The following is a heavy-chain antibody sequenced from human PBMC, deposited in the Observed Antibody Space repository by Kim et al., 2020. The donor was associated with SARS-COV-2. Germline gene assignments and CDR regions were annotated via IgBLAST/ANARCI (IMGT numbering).Heavy chain of an antibody. V-gene: IGHV3-7*01. J-gene: IGHJ4*02. CDR2: INEDGSEK. D-gene: IGHD5-12*01. CDR1: SFTFSRYW. Sequence: GVSLRLSCAASSFTFSRYWMSCFRQAPGKGLEWVANINEDGSEKYYVDSVKDRFYISRDTAKNSLYLQMTSLRGEDTSVYYCGREYNYWGQGTLFTVSS. CDR3: GREYNY.